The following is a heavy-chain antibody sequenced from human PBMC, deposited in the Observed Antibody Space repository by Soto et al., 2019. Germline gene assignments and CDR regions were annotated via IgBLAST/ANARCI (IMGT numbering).Heavy chain of an antibody. CDR2: IYPSDSAA. CDR1: GYSFTNYW. Sequence: GESLKISCKGSGYSFTNYWIAWMRQMPGEGLEYMGIIYPSDSAARYSPSFQGQVTFSVDKSISTAYLQWNSLKASDTAMYYCARHGFYGDYSSNYFDPWGQGTLVTVSS. D-gene: IGHD4-17*01. CDR3: ARHGFYGDYSSNYFDP. V-gene: IGHV5-51*01. J-gene: IGHJ5*02.